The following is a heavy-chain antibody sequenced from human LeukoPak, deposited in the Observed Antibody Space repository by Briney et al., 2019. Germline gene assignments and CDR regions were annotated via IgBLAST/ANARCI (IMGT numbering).Heavy chain of an antibody. D-gene: IGHD6-19*01. Sequence: GGSLRLSCAVSVYTFSSYAMTWVRQAPRKGLEWVSGISGSDDSTSYADSVKGRFTISKDNSKNTLYLQMNSLRADDTAVYYCAKGYSSGWFFFDYWGQGTLVTVSS. J-gene: IGHJ4*02. CDR2: ISGSDDST. CDR3: AKGYSSGWFFFDY. CDR1: VYTFSSYA. V-gene: IGHV3-23*01.